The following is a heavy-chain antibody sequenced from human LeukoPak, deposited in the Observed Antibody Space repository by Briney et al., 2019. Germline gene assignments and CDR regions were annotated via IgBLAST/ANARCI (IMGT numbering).Heavy chain of an antibody. CDR1: GFTFSSYA. V-gene: IGHV3-30*04. Sequence: GRSLRLSCAASGFTFSSYAMHWVRQAPGKGLEWVAVISYDGSNKYYTDSVKGRFTISRDNSKNTLYLQMNSLKTEDTAVYYCTRSGYCTNGVFCEYDILTGYYKSDAFDIWGQGTMVTVSS. D-gene: IGHD3-9*01. CDR3: TRSGYCTNGVFCEYDILTGYYKSDAFDI. J-gene: IGHJ3*02. CDR2: ISYDGSNK.